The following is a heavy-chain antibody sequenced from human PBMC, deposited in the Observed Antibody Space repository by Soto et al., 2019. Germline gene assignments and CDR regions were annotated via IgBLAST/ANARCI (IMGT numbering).Heavy chain of an antibody. Sequence: ASVKVSCKASGYTFTSYGIHWVRQAPGQRLEWMGWINAANGDTQYSPKFQGRVTITRDTSASTAYIELSSLRSEDTAVYYCVRRHVSATGIDWFDPWGQGTLVTVSS. CDR1: GYTFTSYG. CDR2: INAANGDT. CDR3: VRRHVSATGIDWFDP. V-gene: IGHV1-3*01. J-gene: IGHJ5*02. D-gene: IGHD6-13*01.